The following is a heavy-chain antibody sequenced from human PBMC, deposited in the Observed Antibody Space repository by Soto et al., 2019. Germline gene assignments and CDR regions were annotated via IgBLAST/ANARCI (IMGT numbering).Heavy chain of an antibody. D-gene: IGHD3-22*01. CDR2: IDPSGGST. J-gene: IGHJ6*02. CDR1: GYTFTASY. V-gene: IGHV1-46*01. CDR3: ARGMYYYDSSGYYYGGVLGIGMDV. Sequence: GASVKVSCKASGYTFTASYMHWVRQAPGQGLEWMGIIDPSGGSTSYSQKFQGRVTITRDTSASTAYMELSSLRSEDTAVHYCARGMYYYDSSGYYYGGVLGIGMDVWGQGTTVTVSS.